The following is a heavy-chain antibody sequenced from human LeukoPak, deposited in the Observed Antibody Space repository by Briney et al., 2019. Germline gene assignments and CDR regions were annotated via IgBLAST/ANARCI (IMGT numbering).Heavy chain of an antibody. Sequence: ASVKVSCKASGYTFTSYDINWVRQATGQGLEWMGWMNPNSGNTGYAQKFQGRVTMTRNTSISTAYMELSSLRSEDTAVYYCARGGPNRIQPWLGYWGQGTLVTVAS. D-gene: IGHD5-18*01. CDR3: ARGGPNRIQPWLGY. V-gene: IGHV1-8*01. CDR1: GYTFTSYD. CDR2: MNPNSGNT. J-gene: IGHJ4*02.